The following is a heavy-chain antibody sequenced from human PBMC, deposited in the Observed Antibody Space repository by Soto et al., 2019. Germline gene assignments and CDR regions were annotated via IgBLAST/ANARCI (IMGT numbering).Heavy chain of an antibody. CDR2: ISYDGSNK. J-gene: IGHJ3*02. V-gene: IGHV3-30-3*01. Sequence: PGGSLRLSCAASGFTFSSYAMHWVRQAPGKGLEWVAVISYDGSNKYYADSVKGRFTISRDNSKNTLYLQMNSLRAEDTAVYYCARDKGYDILTGRRLDAFDIWGQGTMVTVSS. CDR1: GFTFSSYA. D-gene: IGHD3-9*01. CDR3: ARDKGYDILTGRRLDAFDI.